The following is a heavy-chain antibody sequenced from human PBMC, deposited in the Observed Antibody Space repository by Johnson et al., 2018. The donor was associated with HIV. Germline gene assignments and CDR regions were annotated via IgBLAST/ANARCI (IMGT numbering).Heavy chain of an antibody. V-gene: IGHV3-30-3*01. Sequence: QVQLVESGGGLVKPGGSLRLSCAASGFSFSDVWMTWVRQASGKGLEWVAVISYDGSNKYYADSVKGRFTISRDNSKNTLFLKMNSLRVEDTAVYYCARGMARIAFDIWGQGTMVTVSS. J-gene: IGHJ3*02. CDR3: ARGMARIAFDI. D-gene: IGHD5-24*01. CDR1: GFSFSDVW. CDR2: ISYDGSNK.